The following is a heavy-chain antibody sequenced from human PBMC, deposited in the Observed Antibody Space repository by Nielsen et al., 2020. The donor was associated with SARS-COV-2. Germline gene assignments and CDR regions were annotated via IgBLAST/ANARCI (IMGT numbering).Heavy chain of an antibody. D-gene: IGHD3-3*01. V-gene: IGHV3-33*08. CDR1: GFTFSSYG. CDR3: AREKSRGYDFWSGPYYYYYMDV. J-gene: IGHJ6*03. CDR2: IWYDGSNK. Sequence: GESLKISCAASGFTFSSYGMHWVRQAPGKGLEWVAVIWYDGSNKYYADSVKGRFTISRDNSKNTLYLQMNSLRAEDTAVYYCAREKSRGYDFWSGPYYYYYMDVWGKGTTVTVSS.